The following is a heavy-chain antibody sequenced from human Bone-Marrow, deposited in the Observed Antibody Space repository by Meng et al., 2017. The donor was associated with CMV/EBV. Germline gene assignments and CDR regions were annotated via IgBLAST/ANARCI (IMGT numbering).Heavy chain of an antibody. Sequence: QVPLQEAGPGLVKPSQTLSLTRSVSGDSINSGDYYWSWIRQPPGKGLEWIGYIYYSGSTYYNPSLESRLTISVDTSKNQFSLNLSSVTAADTAVYFCAKLSGSGTTSSGYHYAFDSWGQGTLVTVSS. J-gene: IGHJ4*02. CDR1: GDSINSGDYY. CDR3: AKLSGSGTTSSGYHYAFDS. D-gene: IGHD3-22*01. CDR2: IYYSGST. V-gene: IGHV4-30-4*08.